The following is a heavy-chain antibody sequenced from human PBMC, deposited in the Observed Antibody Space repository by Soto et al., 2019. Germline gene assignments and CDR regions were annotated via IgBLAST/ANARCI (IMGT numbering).Heavy chain of an antibody. J-gene: IGHJ6*03. V-gene: IGHV3-23*01. CDR1: GFIFSRYA. CDR2: ISGSGGDT. D-gene: IGHD4-17*01. Sequence: GGSLRLSCTASGFIFSRYAMNWVRQAPGKGLEWVSVISGSGGDTYDADFVKGRFTISRDNSKNTLYLQMNNLRAEDTAVYYCVKQFDYGRYFMDVWGKGTTVTVSS. CDR3: VKQFDYGRYFMDV.